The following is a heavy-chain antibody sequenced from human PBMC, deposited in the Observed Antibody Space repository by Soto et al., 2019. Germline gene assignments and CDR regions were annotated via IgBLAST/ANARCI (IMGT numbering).Heavy chain of an antibody. CDR1: GFTFGDYA. D-gene: IGHD6-19*01. J-gene: IGHJ6*02. V-gene: IGHV3-49*04. CDR2: IRNKAYDGTT. Sequence: PGGSLRLSCTASGFTFGDYAMSWVRQAPGKGLEWVGFIRNKAYDGTTEYAASVKGRFTISRDDSKSIAYLQMNSLKTEDTAVYYCAKDDGTYSSGWWSTHVNDWGVWGQGTTVTVSS. CDR3: AKDDGTYSSGWWSTHVNDWGV.